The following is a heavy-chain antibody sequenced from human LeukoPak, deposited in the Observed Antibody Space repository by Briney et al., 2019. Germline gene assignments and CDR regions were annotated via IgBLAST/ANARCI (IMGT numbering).Heavy chain of an antibody. CDR2: INHSGST. Sequence: PSETLSLTCAVYGGSFSGYYWSWIRQPPGKGLEWIGEINHSGSTNYNPSLKSRVTISIDTSKNQFSLKLSSVTAADTAVYYCARGSGLRHYYDSSGYYYVNAFDIWGQGTMVTVSS. J-gene: IGHJ3*02. V-gene: IGHV4-34*01. CDR3: ARGSGLRHYYDSSGYYYVNAFDI. D-gene: IGHD3-22*01. CDR1: GGSFSGYY.